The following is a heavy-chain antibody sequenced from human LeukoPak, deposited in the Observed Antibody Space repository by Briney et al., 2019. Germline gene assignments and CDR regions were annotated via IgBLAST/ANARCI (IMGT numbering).Heavy chain of an antibody. V-gene: IGHV1-2*06. J-gene: IGHJ5*02. Sequence: RASVKVSCKASGYTFTAYYVHWVRQAPGQGLEWMGRINPNSGGTNYAQKFQGRVTMTRDTSISTAYMELSRLRSDDTAVYYCARDMRRIAAAANWFDPWGQGTLVTVSS. CDR2: INPNSGGT. D-gene: IGHD6-13*01. CDR3: ARDMRRIAAAANWFDP. CDR1: GYTFTAYY.